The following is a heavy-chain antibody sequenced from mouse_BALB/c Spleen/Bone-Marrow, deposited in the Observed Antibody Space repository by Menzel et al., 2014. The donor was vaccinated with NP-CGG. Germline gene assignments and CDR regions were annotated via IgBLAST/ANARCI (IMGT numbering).Heavy chain of an antibody. CDR2: INTYNGGT. CDR1: GYSFTGYT. V-gene: IGHV1S135*01. CDR3: ARWGTTVVEAY. D-gene: IGHD1-1*01. Sequence: EVQLQQSGPELVKPGASMKISCKASGYSFTGYTMNWVKQSHGKSLEWIGLINTYNGGTSYNQKLKGKATLTVDKSSSTAFMELLSLTSKDSAVYYCARWGTTVVEAYWGQGTLVTVSA. J-gene: IGHJ3*01.